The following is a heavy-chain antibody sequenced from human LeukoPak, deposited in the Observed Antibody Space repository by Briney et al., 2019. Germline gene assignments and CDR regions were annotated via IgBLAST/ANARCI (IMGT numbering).Heavy chain of an antibody. CDR2: ISGSGGST. CDR3: AKVEEGTVTPLIRATDYGMDV. CDR1: GFTFSSYA. D-gene: IGHD4-11*01. Sequence: GGSLRLSCAASGFTFSSYAMSWVRQAPGKELEWVSAISGSGGSTYYADSVKGRFAISRDNSKNTLYLQMNSLRAEDTAVYYCAKVEEGTVTPLIRATDYGMDVWGQGTTVTVSS. J-gene: IGHJ6*02. V-gene: IGHV3-23*01.